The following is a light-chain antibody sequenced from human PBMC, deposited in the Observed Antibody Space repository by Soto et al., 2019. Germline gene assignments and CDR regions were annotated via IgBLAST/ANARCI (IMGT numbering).Light chain of an antibody. J-gene: IGLJ3*02. Sequence: QSVLTQPPSVSGAPGQRVTISCTGSSSNIGAGYDVHWYQQLPGTAPKILIYGNINRPSGVPDRFSGSKSGTSASLAITGLQAEDEADYYCTSYVGSNIWVFGGGTKVTVL. V-gene: IGLV1-40*01. CDR1: SSNIGAGYD. CDR2: GNI. CDR3: TSYVGSNIWV.